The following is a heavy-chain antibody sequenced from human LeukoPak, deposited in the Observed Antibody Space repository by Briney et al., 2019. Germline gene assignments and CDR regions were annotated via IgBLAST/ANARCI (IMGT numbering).Heavy chain of an antibody. V-gene: IGHV1-18*01. Sequence: GASVKASCKASGYTFTSHGITWVRQAPGQGLEWMAWISTYNGNTVYAQKVQGRVTPTTDTSTSTAFMELRSLTSDDTAVYYCARDTFGSQKGSDYWGQGTLVTVSS. CDR2: ISTYNGNT. D-gene: IGHD2/OR15-2a*01. CDR1: GYTFTSHG. J-gene: IGHJ4*02. CDR3: ARDTFGSQKGSDY.